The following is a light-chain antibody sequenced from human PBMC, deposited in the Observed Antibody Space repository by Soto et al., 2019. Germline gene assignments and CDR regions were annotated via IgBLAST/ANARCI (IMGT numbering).Light chain of an antibody. Sequence: QSVLTQPPSASGTPGQRVTIACSGSSSNIGTNSVNWSQPLPETAPKLLIYSNNQRPSGLPDRFSGSKYGTSASLAISGLQSEHESDYYCTAWDDTFSLVGFGGGTQRTLL. CDR1: SSNIGTNS. CDR2: SNN. V-gene: IGLV1-44*01. J-gene: IGLJ2*01. CDR3: TAWDDTFSLVG.